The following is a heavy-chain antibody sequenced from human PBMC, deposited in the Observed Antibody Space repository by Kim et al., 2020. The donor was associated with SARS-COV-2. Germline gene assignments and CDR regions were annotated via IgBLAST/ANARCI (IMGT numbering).Heavy chain of an antibody. J-gene: IGHJ5*02. V-gene: IGHV4-39*01. CDR3: ARLQRRGVPAAPDPVFDP. D-gene: IGHD2-2*01. CDR2: IFYSGST. Sequence: SETLSLTCAVSGGSISSSSYYWGWFRQPPGKGLEWIANIFYSGSTYYNPSLKSRVTISVDSSKNQFSLKLSSVTAADTAVYYCARLQRRGVPAAPDPVFDPWGQGTRVTVSS. CDR1: GGSISSSSYY.